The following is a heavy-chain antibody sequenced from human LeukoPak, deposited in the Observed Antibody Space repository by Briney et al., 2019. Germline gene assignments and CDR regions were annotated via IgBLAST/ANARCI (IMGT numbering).Heavy chain of an antibody. Sequence: GGSLRLSCTDSRFTFSRSAMHWVRQAPGKGLEWVAVTSYDGIHRYHADSVQGRFTISRDNSKNTLFLQMNSLRLEDTALYYCARDNIAGSGSSDWGQGTLVTVSS. CDR1: RFTFSRSA. J-gene: IGHJ4*02. CDR3: ARDNIAGSGSSD. CDR2: TSYDGIHR. D-gene: IGHD3-10*01. V-gene: IGHV3-30-3*01.